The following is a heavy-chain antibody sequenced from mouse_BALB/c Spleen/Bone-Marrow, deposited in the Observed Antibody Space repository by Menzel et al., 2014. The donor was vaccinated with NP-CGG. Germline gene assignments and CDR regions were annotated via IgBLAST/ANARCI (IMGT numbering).Heavy chain of an antibody. CDR2: IRNKANGYTT. CDR1: GFTFTDYY. V-gene: IGHV7-3*02. D-gene: IGHD2-10*02. Sequence: EVQLVESGGGLVQPGGSLRLSCANSGFTFTDYYMSWVRQPPGKALEWLGFIRNKANGYTTEYSASVKGRFTISRDNSQSVLYLQMNTLRAEDSATYYCARDKYGSLDYWGQGTTLTVSS. CDR3: ARDKYGSLDY. J-gene: IGHJ2*01.